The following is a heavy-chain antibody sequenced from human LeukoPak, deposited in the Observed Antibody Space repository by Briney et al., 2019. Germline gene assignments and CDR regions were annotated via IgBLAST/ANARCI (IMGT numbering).Heavy chain of an antibody. CDR1: DFTFGSHA. J-gene: IGHJ4*02. CDR3: ARARQWLAHFDY. V-gene: IGHV3-21*01. CDR2: ISSSSSYI. D-gene: IGHD6-19*01. Sequence: GGPLNLSCAGSDFTFGSHALNWARKPPGKGLGGASSISSSSSYIYYADSVKGRFTISRDNAKNSLYLQMNSLRAEDTAVYYCARARQWLAHFDYWGQGTLVTVSS.